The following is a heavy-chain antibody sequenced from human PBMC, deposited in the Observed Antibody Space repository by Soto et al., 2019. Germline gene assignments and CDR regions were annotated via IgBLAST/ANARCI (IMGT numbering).Heavy chain of an antibody. J-gene: IGHJ4*02. V-gene: IGHV3-30-3*01. CDR3: ARDARLASSGYSYYFDY. CDR1: GFTFISYS. D-gene: IGHD3-22*01. CDR2: ISYDGSNK. Sequence: PGGSLRLSCAASGFTFISYSMHWVRQAPCKGLEWVAVISYDGSNKYYADSVKGRFTISRDNSKNTLYLQMNSLRAEDTAVYYCARDARLASSGYSYYFDYWGQGTLVTVS.